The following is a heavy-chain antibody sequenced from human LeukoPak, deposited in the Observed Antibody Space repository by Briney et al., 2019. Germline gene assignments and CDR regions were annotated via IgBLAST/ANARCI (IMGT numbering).Heavy chain of an antibody. CDR2: IYSGGST. V-gene: IGHV3-53*01. D-gene: IGHD2-8*02. Sequence: GGSLRPSCAASGFTVSSNYMSWVRQAPGKGLEWVSVIYSGGSTYYADSVKGRFTISRDNSKNTLYLQMNSLRAEDTAVYYCARDLVVGHYYYGMDVWGQGTTVTVSS. CDR1: GFTVSSNY. CDR3: ARDLVVGHYYYGMDV. J-gene: IGHJ6*02.